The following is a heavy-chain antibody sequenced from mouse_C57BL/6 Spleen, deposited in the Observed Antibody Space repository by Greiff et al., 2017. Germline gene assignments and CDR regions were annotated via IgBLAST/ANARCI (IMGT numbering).Heavy chain of an antibody. V-gene: IGHV1-47*01. Sequence: QVQLQQSGAELVKPGASVKMSCKASGYTFTTYPIEWMKQNHGKSLEWIGNFHPYNDDTKYNEKFKGKATLTVEKSSSTVYLELSRLTSDGSTVYYCARREYYYNSSYFYSMDYWGQGTSVTVSS. CDR2: FHPYNDDT. D-gene: IGHD1-1*01. CDR1: GYTFTTYP. J-gene: IGHJ4*01. CDR3: ARREYYYNSSYFYSMDY.